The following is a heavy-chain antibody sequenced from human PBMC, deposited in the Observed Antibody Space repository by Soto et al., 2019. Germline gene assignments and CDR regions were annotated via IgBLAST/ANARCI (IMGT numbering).Heavy chain of an antibody. D-gene: IGHD1-1*01. CDR2: TRNKANSYTT. CDR3: ARGQLERRSNYNSSYGMDV. J-gene: IGHJ6*02. CDR1: GFTFSDHY. V-gene: IGHV3-72*01. Sequence: EVQLVESGGGLVQPGGSLRLSCAASGFTFSDHYMDWVRQAPGKGLEWVGRTRNKANSYTTEYAASVKGRFTISRDDSKTSLYLQMISLKTEETAVYYCARGQLERRSNYNSSYGMDVWGQGTTVTVSS.